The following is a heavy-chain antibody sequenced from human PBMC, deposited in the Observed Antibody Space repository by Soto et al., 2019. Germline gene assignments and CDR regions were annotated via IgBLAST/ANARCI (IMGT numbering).Heavy chain of an antibody. CDR1: GGSFSGYY. V-gene: IGHV4-34*01. D-gene: IGHD1-26*01. CDR2: INHSGST. Sequence: SETLSLTCAVYGGSFSGYYWSWIRQPPGKGLEWIGEINHSGSTNYNPSLKSRVTISVDTSKNQFSLKLSSVTAADTAVYYCARVGASRGYYYGRDVWGQGTTVNVSS. J-gene: IGHJ6*02. CDR3: ARVGASRGYYYGRDV.